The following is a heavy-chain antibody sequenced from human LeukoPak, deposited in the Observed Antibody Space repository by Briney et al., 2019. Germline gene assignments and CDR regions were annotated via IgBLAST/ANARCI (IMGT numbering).Heavy chain of an antibody. CDR1: GFTFSTYA. V-gene: IGHV3-23*01. Sequence: GGSLRLSCAASGFTFSTYAMSWVRQAPGKGLEWVSGISGSGGSTYYADSVKGRFTISRDNSKNTLYLQMNSLRAEDTAVYYCAKRVGYYYDSSGYCFDYWGQGTLVTVSS. D-gene: IGHD3-22*01. CDR2: ISGSGGST. J-gene: IGHJ4*02. CDR3: AKRVGYYYDSSGYCFDY.